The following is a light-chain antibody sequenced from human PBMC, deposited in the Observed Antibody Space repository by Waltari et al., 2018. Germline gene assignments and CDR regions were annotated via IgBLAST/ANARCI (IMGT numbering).Light chain of an antibody. CDR3: QQYYESRT. V-gene: IGKV4-1*01. Sequence: DIVMTQSPDSLAVSLGETATINCKSSQSVLYTSNNKNYLGWYQQKPGRPPKLLFYWASTRESGVPDRFSAGGSGTDFTLTISSLQAEDVAIYYCQQYYESRTFGQGTKLEIK. CDR1: QSVLYTSNNKNY. J-gene: IGKJ2*01. CDR2: WAS.